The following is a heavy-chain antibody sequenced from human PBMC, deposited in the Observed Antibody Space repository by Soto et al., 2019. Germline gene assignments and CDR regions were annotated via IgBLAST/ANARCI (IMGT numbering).Heavy chain of an antibody. Sequence: PGGSLRLSCSASGFICSESTIYWVRQVPGKGLEAISAVSTSGRSTYYADSVKDRFTISRDNSKNTLFLQMGSLRPEDTAIYYCVKQAHGLDGVAFDYWGQGTQVTVSS. CDR1: GFICSEST. J-gene: IGHJ4*02. V-gene: IGHV3-64D*06. CDR2: VSTSGRST. D-gene: IGHD2-15*01. CDR3: VKQAHGLDGVAFDY.